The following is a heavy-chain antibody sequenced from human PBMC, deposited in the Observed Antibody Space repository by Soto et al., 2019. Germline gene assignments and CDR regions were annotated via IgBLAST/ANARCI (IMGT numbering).Heavy chain of an antibody. CDR1: GFTFSSYW. Sequence: PGGSLRLSCAASGFTFSSYWMHWVRQAPGKGLVWVSRINSDGSSTSCADSVKGRFTISRDNAKNTLYLQMNSLRAEDTAVYYCARDGRYFDWFDYWSQGTLVTVSS. D-gene: IGHD3-9*01. V-gene: IGHV3-74*01. CDR3: ARDGRYFDWFDY. CDR2: INSDGSST. J-gene: IGHJ4*02.